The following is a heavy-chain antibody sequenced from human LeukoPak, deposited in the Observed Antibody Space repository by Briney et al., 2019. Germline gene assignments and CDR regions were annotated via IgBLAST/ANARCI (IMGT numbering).Heavy chain of an antibody. CDR1: GYTFTSYD. J-gene: IGHJ5*02. CDR2: MNPNSGNT. V-gene: IGHV1-8*01. Sequence: ASVKVSCKASGYTFTSYDINWVRQATGQGLEWMGWMNPNSGNTGYAQKLQGRVTMTTDTSTSTAYMELRSLRSDDTAVYYCARVPYYYDSSGTSYWFDPWGQGTLVTVSS. D-gene: IGHD3-22*01. CDR3: ARVPYYYDSSGTSYWFDP.